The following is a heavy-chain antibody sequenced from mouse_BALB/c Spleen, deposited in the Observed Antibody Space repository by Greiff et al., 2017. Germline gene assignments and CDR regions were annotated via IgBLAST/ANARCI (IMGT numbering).Heavy chain of an antibody. CDR1: GFTFSDYY. V-gene: IGHV5-4*02. CDR3: ARGREYGNYVAY. J-gene: IGHJ3*01. Sequence: VKLMESGGGLVKPGGSLKLSCAASGFTFSDYYMYWVRQTPEKRLEWVATISDGGSYTYYPDSVKGRFTISRDNAKNNLYLQMSSLKSEDTAMYYCARGREYGNYVAYWGQGTLVTVSA. D-gene: IGHD2-10*02. CDR2: ISDGGSYT.